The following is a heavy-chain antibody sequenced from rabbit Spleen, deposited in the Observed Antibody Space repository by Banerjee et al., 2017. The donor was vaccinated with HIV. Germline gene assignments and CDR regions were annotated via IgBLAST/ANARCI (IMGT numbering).Heavy chain of an antibody. V-gene: IGHV1S40*01. CDR3: ARGTYDSGIGIYYGMDL. D-gene: IGHD1-1*01. Sequence: QSLEESGGDLVKPEGSLTLTCTASGFSFTNSYYMCWVRQAPGKGLEWIGYIDPLFASTYYASWVNGRFSISRENTQNTVYLKLNSLTAADTATYFCARGTYDSGIGIYYGMDLWGQGTLVTVS. CDR1: GFSFTNSYY. J-gene: IGHJ6*01. CDR2: IDPLFAST.